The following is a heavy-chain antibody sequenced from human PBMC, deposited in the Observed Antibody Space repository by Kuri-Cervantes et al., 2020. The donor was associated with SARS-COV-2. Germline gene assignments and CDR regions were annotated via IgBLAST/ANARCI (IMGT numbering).Heavy chain of an antibody. CDR2: INPNSGGT. Sequence: ASVKVSCNASGYTFTGYYMHWVRHAPGQGLEWMGWINPNSGGTNYAQKFQGWVTMTRDTSISTAYMELSRLRSDDTAVYYCARGVTPNYGMDVWGQGTTVTVSS. CDR1: GYTFTGYY. D-gene: IGHD2-21*02. J-gene: IGHJ6*02. V-gene: IGHV1-2*04. CDR3: ARGVTPNYGMDV.